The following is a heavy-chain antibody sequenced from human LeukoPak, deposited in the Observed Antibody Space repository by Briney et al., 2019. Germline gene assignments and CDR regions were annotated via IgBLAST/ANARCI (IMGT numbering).Heavy chain of an antibody. Sequence: GGSLRLSCAASGFTFSSYGMHWVRQAPGKGLEWVAVIWYDGSNKYYADSVKGRFTISRDNSKNTLYLQMNSLRAEDTAVYYCARCGGGDCYSDYWGQGTLVTVSS. J-gene: IGHJ4*02. CDR2: IWYDGSNK. CDR1: GFTFSSYG. CDR3: ARCGGGDCYSDY. V-gene: IGHV3-30*19. D-gene: IGHD2-21*02.